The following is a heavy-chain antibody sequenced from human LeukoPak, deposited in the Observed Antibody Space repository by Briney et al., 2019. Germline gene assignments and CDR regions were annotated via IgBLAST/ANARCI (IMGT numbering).Heavy chain of an antibody. CDR2: INPNNGVT. CDR1: GYRFTDYY. J-gene: IGHJ4*02. D-gene: IGHD2-2*01. Sequence: GASVKVSCKASGYRFTDYYVHWVRQAPGQGLEWMVWINPNNGVTNYAQKFYGRVTMTRVTSITTAYMELNRLTSDDTAAYYCARELGFCSSTSCPLYHYWGQGTLVTVSS. CDR3: ARELGFCSSTSCPLYHY. V-gene: IGHV1-2*02.